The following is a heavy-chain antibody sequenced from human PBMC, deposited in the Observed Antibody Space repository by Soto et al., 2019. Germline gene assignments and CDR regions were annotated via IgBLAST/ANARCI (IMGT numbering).Heavy chain of an antibody. J-gene: IGHJ4*02. CDR2: IYYSGST. D-gene: IGHD6-19*01. CDR1: GGSISSSSYY. V-gene: IGHV4-39*01. CDR3: ARHGKSIAVAGDY. Sequence: PSETLSLTSTVSGGSISSSSYYWGWIRQPPGKGLEWIGSIYYSGSTYYNPSLNSRVTISVDTSKNQFSLKLSSVTAADTAVYYCARHGKSIAVAGDYWGQGTLVTVSS.